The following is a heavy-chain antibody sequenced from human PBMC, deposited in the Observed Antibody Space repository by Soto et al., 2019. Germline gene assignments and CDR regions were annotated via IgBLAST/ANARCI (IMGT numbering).Heavy chain of an antibody. CDR1: GSTFSSYA. J-gene: IGHJ6*03. V-gene: IGHV3-23*01. D-gene: IGHD6-6*01. CDR3: AKDGHPSQKYSSSAPHYYYYYYMDV. CDR2: ISGSGGST. Sequence: PGGSLRLSCAASGSTFSSYAMSWVRQAPGKGLEWVSAISGSGGSTYYADSVKGRFTISRDNSKNTLYLQMNSLRAEDTAVYYCAKDGHPSQKYSSSAPHYYYYYYMDVWGKGTTVTVSS.